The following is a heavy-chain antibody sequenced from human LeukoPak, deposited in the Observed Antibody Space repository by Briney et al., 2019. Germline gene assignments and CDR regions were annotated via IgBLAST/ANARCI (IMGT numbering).Heavy chain of an antibody. D-gene: IGHD1-7*01. J-gene: IGHJ4*02. CDR2: ISWNSGSI. CDR1: GFTFDDYA. Sequence: PGRSLRLSCAASGFTFDDYAMHWVRQAPGKGLEWVSGISWNSGSIGHADSVKGRFTISRDNAKNSLYLQMNSLRAEDTALYYCAKGYNWNYEATFNYWGQGTLVTVSS. CDR3: AKGYNWNYEATFNY. V-gene: IGHV3-9*01.